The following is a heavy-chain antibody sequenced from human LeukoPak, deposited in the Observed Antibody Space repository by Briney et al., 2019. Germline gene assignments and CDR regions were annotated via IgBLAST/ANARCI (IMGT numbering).Heavy chain of an antibody. CDR2: INHSGST. CDR1: GGSISSSSYY. Sequence: SETLSLTCTVSGGSISSSSYYWSWIRQRPGKGLEWIGEINHSGSTNYNPSLKSRVTISVDTSKNQFSLKLSSVTAADTAVYYCARDSDHYDILTGYYMSPYYFDYWGQGTLVTVSS. CDR3: ARDSDHYDILTGYYMSPYYFDY. J-gene: IGHJ4*02. D-gene: IGHD3-9*01. V-gene: IGHV4-39*07.